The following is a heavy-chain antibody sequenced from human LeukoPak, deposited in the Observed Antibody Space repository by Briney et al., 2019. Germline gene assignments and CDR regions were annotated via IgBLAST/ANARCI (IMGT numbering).Heavy chain of an antibody. CDR1: GFTLSDHY. CDR2: ARNRRNGYST. V-gene: IGHV3-72*01. Sequence: PGGSLRLSCAASGFTLSDHYIDWVRQAPGKGLEWVGRARNRRNGYSTQYAASVKGRFTFSRDDSENTVYLQMNSLKTEDTAVYFCARIMRVDYGTYYFDYWGPGTLVTVSS. D-gene: IGHD4/OR15-4a*01. J-gene: IGHJ4*02. CDR3: ARIMRVDYGTYYFDY.